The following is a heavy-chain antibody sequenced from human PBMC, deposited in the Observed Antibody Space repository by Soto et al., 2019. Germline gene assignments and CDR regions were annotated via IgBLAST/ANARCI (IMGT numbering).Heavy chain of an antibody. J-gene: IGHJ4*02. CDR3: AKELRKGHLADY. CDR1: GFTFSRYA. V-gene: IGHV3-23*01. Sequence: EVQLLESGGGLVQPGGSLRLSCAASGFTFSRYAMSWVRQAPGKVLEWVSAISGSGGSTYYADSVKGRFTISRDHSKNTVCLQLNSLRAEDTALYYRAKELRKGHLADYLGQGTLVTVSS. CDR2: ISGSGGST.